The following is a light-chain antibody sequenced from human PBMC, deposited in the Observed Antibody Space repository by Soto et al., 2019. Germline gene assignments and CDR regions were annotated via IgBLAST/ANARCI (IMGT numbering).Light chain of an antibody. V-gene: IGLV1-40*01. CDR1: SSNIGSGYD. CDR2: GNL. Sequence: QSVLTQPPSVSGAPGQRVTISCTGSSSNIGSGYDVHWYQLRPGTAPKLLIYGNLNRPSGVPDRFSGSRSGTSASLAITGLQAEDEADYYCQSYDNSLSDYVFGTGTKVTVL. J-gene: IGLJ1*01. CDR3: QSYDNSLSDYV.